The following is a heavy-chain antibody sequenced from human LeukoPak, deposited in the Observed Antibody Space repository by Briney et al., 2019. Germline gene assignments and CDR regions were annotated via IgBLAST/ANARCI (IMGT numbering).Heavy chain of an antibody. CDR2: TNTDWSST. CDR3: YCAHGEH. Sequence: GGSLRLSCAASGFTFSSYWRHWVHQAAGKVLVWVSGTNTDWSSTMYADSVKCGFTIARDNAKNTLHLQIIRLRAEDTAVYYCYCAHGEHWGQGTLVTVSS. D-gene: IGHD2-8*02. V-gene: IGHV3-74*03. J-gene: IGHJ1*01. CDR1: GFTFSSYW.